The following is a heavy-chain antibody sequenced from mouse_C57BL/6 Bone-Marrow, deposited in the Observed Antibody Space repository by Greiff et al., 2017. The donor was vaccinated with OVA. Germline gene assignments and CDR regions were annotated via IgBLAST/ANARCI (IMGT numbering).Heavy chain of an antibody. CDR1: GYTFTSYW. D-gene: IGHD1-1*01. V-gene: IGHV1-52*01. CDR3: ARDGRSAYFDY. Sequence: QVQLQQPGAELVRPGSSVKLSCKASGYTFTSYWMHWVKQRPIQGLEWIGNIDPSDSETHYNQKFKDKATLTVDKSSSTAYMQLSSLTSEDSAVYYCARDGRSAYFDYWGQDTTLTVSS. CDR2: IDPSDSET. J-gene: IGHJ2*01.